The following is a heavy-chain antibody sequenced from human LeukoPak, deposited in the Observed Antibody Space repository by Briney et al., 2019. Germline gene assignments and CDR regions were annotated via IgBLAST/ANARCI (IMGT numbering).Heavy chain of an antibody. D-gene: IGHD1-26*01. Sequence: SETLSLTCTVSGGSVSSGSYYWSWIRQPPGKGLEWIGYIYYSGSTNYNPSLKSRVTISVDTSKNQFSLKLSSVTAADTAVYYCARVGATKGYYYGMDVWGQGTTVAVSS. CDR1: GGSVSSGSYY. CDR2: IYYSGST. CDR3: ARVGATKGYYYGMDV. J-gene: IGHJ6*02. V-gene: IGHV4-61*01.